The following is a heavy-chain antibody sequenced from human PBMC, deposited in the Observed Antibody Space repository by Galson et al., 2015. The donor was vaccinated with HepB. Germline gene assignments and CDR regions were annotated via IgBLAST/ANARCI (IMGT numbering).Heavy chain of an antibody. CDR2: IDWDDDK. CDR1: GFSLTTSEMC. D-gene: IGHD5/OR15-5a*01. V-gene: IGHV2-70*11. J-gene: IGHJ3*01. CDR3: TRRSPVSRAFDF. Sequence: PALVKPTQTLTLTCTFSGFSLTTSEMCVSWIRQPPGKALEWLARIDWDDDKYYSTSLKTRLPISMDTSNNQVVLTLTNADPVDTATYYCTRRSPVSRAFDFWGQGTMVTVSS.